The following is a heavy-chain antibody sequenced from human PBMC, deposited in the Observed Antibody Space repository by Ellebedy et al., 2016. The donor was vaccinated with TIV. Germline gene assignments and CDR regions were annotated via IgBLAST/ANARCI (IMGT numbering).Heavy chain of an antibody. CDR2: IKQDGSEK. CDR3: ARAIAAVGSY. Sequence: GGSLRLXXAASGFSVSSYWMSWVRQAPGKGLEWVANIKQDGSEKYYVDSVKGRFTISRDNAKNSVYLQMNSLRVEDAAVYYCARAIAAVGSYWGQGTLVTVSS. D-gene: IGHD6-13*01. V-gene: IGHV3-7*01. CDR1: GFSVSSYW. J-gene: IGHJ4*02.